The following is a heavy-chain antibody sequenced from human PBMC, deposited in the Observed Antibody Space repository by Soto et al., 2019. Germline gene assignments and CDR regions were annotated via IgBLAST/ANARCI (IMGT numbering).Heavy chain of an antibody. CDR1: GGSISNINYY. D-gene: IGHD3-9*01. CDR3: AXLPDILTSFLGDKWFDP. J-gene: IGHJ5*02. Sequence: SETLSLTCTVSGGSISNINYYWGWIRQPPGEGLEWIGTVYYTGSTYYNPSLRSRATMSVDTSRNQFSLRLTSVTAADTAVYCAXLPDILTSFLGDKWFDPWGPGTLVTVSS. CDR2: VYYTGST. V-gene: IGHV4-39*01.